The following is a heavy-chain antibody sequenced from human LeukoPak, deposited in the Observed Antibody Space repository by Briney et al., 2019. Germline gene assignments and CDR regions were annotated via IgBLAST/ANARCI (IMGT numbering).Heavy chain of an antibody. CDR2: IWYDGSHL. Sequence: GRSLRLSCAASGFTFSSYAMHWVRQAPGRGLEWVSVIWYDGSHLYYADSVMGRFTISRDNSKNTLYLQVNSLRAEDTAVYYCARPQGGRQLWLHFDYWGRGTLVTVSS. D-gene: IGHD5-18*01. CDR1: GFTFSSYA. V-gene: IGHV3-33*01. J-gene: IGHJ4*02. CDR3: ARPQGGRQLWLHFDY.